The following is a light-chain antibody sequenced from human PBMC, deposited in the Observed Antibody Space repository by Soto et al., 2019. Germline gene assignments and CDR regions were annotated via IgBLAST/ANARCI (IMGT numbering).Light chain of an antibody. CDR2: GAS. CDR3: LQDINYPWT. J-gene: IGKJ1*01. CDR1: QGIGNA. Sequence: AIQMTQSPSSLSASVGDRVTISCRASQGIGNALGWYQPKPGKPPKVLIYGASNLQSGVPPRFSGSGSGTDFTLAISSLQPEDSATYYCLQDINYPWTFGQGTKVDI. V-gene: IGKV1-6*01.